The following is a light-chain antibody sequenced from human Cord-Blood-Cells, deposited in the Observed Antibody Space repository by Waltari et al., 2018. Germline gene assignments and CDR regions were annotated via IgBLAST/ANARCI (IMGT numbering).Light chain of an antibody. CDR1: SSSFGRYTL. J-gene: IGLJ3*02. Sequence: QSALTQPASVSGSPGQSITISCTGTSSSFGRYTLLSWYQQHPGKAPKLMIYEGSKRPSGVSNRFSGSKSGNTASLTISGLQAEDEADYYCCSYAGSSTWVFGGGTKLTVL. CDR2: EGS. CDR3: CSYAGSSTWV. V-gene: IGLV2-23*01.